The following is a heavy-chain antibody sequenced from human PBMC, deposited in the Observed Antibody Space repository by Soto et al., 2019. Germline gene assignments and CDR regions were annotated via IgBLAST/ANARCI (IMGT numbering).Heavy chain of an antibody. CDR3: ARVRTSSWLYYFDY. CDR2: INWNGGST. J-gene: IGHJ4*02. D-gene: IGHD6-13*01. CDR1: GFTFDDYG. V-gene: IGHV3-20*01. Sequence: GGSLRLSCAASGFTFDDYGMSWVRQAPGKGLEWVSGINWNGGSTGYADSVKGRFTISRDNAKNSLYLQMNSLRAEDTALYHCARVRTSSWLYYFDYWGQGTLVTVSS.